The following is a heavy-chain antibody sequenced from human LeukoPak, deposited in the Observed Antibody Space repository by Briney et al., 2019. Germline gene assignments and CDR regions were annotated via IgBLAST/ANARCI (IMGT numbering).Heavy chain of an antibody. D-gene: IGHD4-17*01. CDR3: ARDSVGDPENVQH. CDR1: GFTVRSNY. Sequence: GGSLRPSCAAPGFTVRSNYMTWVRRAPGKGLGWASIIYSAGSTFYADSVKGRFTISRDKSKNTVYLQMNSLRAEDTAVYYCARDSVGDPENVQHWGQGTLVTVSS. CDR2: IYSAGST. J-gene: IGHJ1*01. V-gene: IGHV3-66*01.